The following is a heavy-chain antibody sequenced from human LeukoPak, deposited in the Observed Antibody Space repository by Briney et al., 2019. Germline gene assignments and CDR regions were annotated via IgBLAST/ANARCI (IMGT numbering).Heavy chain of an antibody. D-gene: IGHD6-13*01. V-gene: IGHV3-74*01. CDR2: INSDGSST. CDR3: ARGRELRSSWYGYWYFDL. J-gene: IGHJ2*01. CDR1: GFTFSSYW. Sequence: GGSLRLSCAASGFTFSSYWMHWVRQAPGKGLVWVSRINSDGSSTSYADSVKGRFTISRDNAKNTLYLQMNSLRAEDTAVYYCARGRELRSSWYGYWYFDLWGRGTLVTVSS.